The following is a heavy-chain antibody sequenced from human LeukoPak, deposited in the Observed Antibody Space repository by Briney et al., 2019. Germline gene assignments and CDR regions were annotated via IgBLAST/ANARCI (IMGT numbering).Heavy chain of an antibody. CDR3: ARDQGSGSYAHFGSFDY. D-gene: IGHD1-26*01. V-gene: IGHV1-46*01. Sequence: ASVKVSCKASGYTFTSYHMHWVRQAPGQGLEWMGIINPSGGSTSYAQKFQGRVTMTRDMSTSTVYMELSSLRSEDTAVYYCARDQGSGSYAHFGSFDYWGQGTLVTVSS. J-gene: IGHJ4*02. CDR2: INPSGGST. CDR1: GYTFTSYH.